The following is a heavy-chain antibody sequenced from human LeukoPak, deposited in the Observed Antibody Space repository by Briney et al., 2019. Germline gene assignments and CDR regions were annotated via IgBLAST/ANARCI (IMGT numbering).Heavy chain of an antibody. J-gene: IGHJ4*02. D-gene: IGHD3-22*01. Sequence: ASVKVSCKASGYTFTSYGISWVRQAPGHGLEYMGWISAYNGNTNYAQKLQGRVTMTTDTSTSTAYMELRSLRSDDTAVYYCTRSPKSDSSGYYTHWGQGTLVTVSS. CDR3: TRSPKSDSSGYYTH. V-gene: IGHV1-18*01. CDR1: GYTFTSYG. CDR2: ISAYNGNT.